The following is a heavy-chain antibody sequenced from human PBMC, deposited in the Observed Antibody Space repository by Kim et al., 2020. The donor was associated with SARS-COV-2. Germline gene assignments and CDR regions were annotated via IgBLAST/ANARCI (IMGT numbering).Heavy chain of an antibody. V-gene: IGHV3-20*01. D-gene: IGHD6-13*01. J-gene: IGHJ2*01. CDR3: ARAGDSSPITCYWYFDL. Sequence: VKGRFTISRDNAKNSLYLQMNSLRAEDTALYHCARAGDSSPITCYWYFDLWGRGTLVTVSS.